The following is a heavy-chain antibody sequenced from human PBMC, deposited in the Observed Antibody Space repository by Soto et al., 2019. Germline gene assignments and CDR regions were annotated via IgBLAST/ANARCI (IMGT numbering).Heavy chain of an antibody. CDR2: IYYGGST. CDR1: GRSISSYY. CDR3: ARHPRYSPSDYYYYYMDV. J-gene: IGHJ6*03. D-gene: IGHD1-1*01. V-gene: IGHV4-59*08. Sequence: PSETLSLTCTVSGRSISSYYWSWIRQPPKGGLEWIGYIYYGGSTNYNPSLKSRVTIPADTSENQFSLKLSSVTAADTAVYYRARHPRYSPSDYYYYYMDVWGKGTTVTVSS.